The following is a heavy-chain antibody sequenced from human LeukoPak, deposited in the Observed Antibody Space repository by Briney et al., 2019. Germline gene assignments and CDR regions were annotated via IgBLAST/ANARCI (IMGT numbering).Heavy chain of an antibody. Sequence: GGSLSLSCAVSGSPHSRLSKKGPRHARERALEWVSSVSSSSSYIYYADSVKGRFTISRDNAKNSLYLQMDSLRAEDTAVYNCARYLGRWYGMDVCGQGTTVTASS. CDR3: ARYLGRWYGMDV. CDR2: VSSSSSYI. CDR1: GSPHSRLS. D-gene: IGHD4-23*01. J-gene: IGHJ6*02. V-gene: IGHV3-21*01.